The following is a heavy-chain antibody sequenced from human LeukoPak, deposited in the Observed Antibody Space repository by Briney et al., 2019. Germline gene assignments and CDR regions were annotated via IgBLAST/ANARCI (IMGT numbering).Heavy chain of an antibody. CDR2: IIPIFGTA. D-gene: IGHD2-2*01. Sequence: SVKVSCKASGGTFSSYAISWVRQAPGQGLEWMGGIIPIFGTANQGRVTITADKSTSTAYMELSSLRSEDTAVYYCARGRVYCGSTSCYVGYGMDVWGKGTTVTVSS. V-gene: IGHV1-69*06. CDR1: GGTFSSYA. CDR3: ARGRVYCGSTSCYVGYGMDV. J-gene: IGHJ6*04.